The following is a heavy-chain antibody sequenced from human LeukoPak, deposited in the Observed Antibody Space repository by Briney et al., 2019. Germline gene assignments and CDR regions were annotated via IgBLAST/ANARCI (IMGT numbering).Heavy chain of an antibody. CDR2: INHGDSDT. Sequence: HGESLKISCATSGYRFTNYWIGWVRQLPGEGLEFMGIINHGDSDTRYSPSLQGQVTISADKSFSTAYLQFHSLKASDTAMYYCARHATTGFTVNRFDPWGQGTLVTVFS. D-gene: IGHD1-26*01. CDR1: GYRFTNYW. V-gene: IGHV5-51*01. CDR3: ARHATTGFTVNRFDP. J-gene: IGHJ5*02.